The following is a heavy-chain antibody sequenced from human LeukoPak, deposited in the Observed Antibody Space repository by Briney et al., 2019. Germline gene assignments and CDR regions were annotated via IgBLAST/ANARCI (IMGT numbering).Heavy chain of an antibody. Sequence: SQTLSLTCTVSGGSISSGSYYWSWIRQPAGKGLEWIGRIYNSGNTNYNPSLKSRVTISVDTSKNQFSLKLNSVTAADTAVYYCARSGTYYNNWFDPWGQGTLVTVSS. D-gene: IGHD3-10*01. CDR3: ARSGTYYNNWFDP. V-gene: IGHV4-61*02. J-gene: IGHJ5*02. CDR1: GGSISSGSYY. CDR2: IYNSGNT.